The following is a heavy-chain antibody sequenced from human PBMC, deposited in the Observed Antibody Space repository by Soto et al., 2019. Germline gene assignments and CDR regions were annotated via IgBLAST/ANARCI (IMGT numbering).Heavy chain of an antibody. Sequence: QLVQSRAEVKKPGSSVKVSCKASGGDFNSYTISWVRQAPGQGPEWMGTIIPILDVAKNAQKFQGRVTXTADKSTSTVYMELRSLRSDDTAIYYCAQLWFGELWHGMDVWGQGTTVTVSS. CDR2: IIPILDVA. V-gene: IGHV1-69*02. CDR3: AQLWFGELWHGMDV. J-gene: IGHJ6*02. CDR1: GGDFNSYT. D-gene: IGHD3-10*01.